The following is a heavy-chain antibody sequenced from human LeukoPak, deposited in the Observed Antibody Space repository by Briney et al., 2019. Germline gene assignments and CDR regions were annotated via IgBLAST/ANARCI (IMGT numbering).Heavy chain of an antibody. J-gene: IGHJ6*02. CDR2: FNPYSGAS. CDR3: AKNGDYGYAMDV. Sequence: ASVKVSCKASGYTFTDYYKHLVRQAPGQGLEWVGSFNPYSGASKYAQKLQGRVTMPGDTSISTAYLQLGRVIGDDTAVYYCAKNGDYGYAMDVWGQGTTVTVSS. D-gene: IGHD4-17*01. CDR1: GYTFTDYY. V-gene: IGHV1-2*02.